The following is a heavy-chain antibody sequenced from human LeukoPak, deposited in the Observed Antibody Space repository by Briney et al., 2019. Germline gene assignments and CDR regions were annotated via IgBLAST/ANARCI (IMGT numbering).Heavy chain of an antibody. CDR1: GDSVSGSPAV. CDR2: AYYRYKWYI. Sequence: SQTLSLTCAISGDSVSGSPAVWNWIRQSPSRGLEWLGRAYYRYKWYIDYAVSVKGRITITPDTSKNQFSLQLNSVTPEDTAVYECARGAVRGGTSIDYWGQGTLVTVSS. V-gene: IGHV6-1*01. D-gene: IGHD3-10*01. CDR3: ARGAVRGGTSIDY. J-gene: IGHJ4*02.